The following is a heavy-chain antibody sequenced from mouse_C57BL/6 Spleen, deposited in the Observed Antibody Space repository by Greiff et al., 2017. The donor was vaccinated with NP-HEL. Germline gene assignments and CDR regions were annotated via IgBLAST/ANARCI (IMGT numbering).Heavy chain of an antibody. J-gene: IGHJ3*01. CDR1: GYTFTSYG. CDR3: ARSRGGSSPSWFAY. D-gene: IGHD1-1*01. Sequence: VQLKESGAELVRPGSSVKMSCKTSGYTFTSYGINWVKQRPGQGLEWIGYIYIGNGYTEYNEKFKGKATLTSDTSSSTAYMQLSSLTSEDSAIYFCARSRGGSSPSWFAYWGQGTLVTVSA. V-gene: IGHV1-58*01. CDR2: IYIGNGYT.